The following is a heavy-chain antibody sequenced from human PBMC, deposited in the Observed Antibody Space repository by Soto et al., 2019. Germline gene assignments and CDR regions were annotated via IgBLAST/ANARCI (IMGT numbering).Heavy chain of an antibody. D-gene: IGHD3-3*01. CDR2: IKSNTDGGTT. V-gene: IGHV3-15*07. CDR1: GFTFTNAW. J-gene: IGHJ4*02. Sequence: EVQLVESGGALVKPGGSLTLSCAASGFTFTNAWMNWLRQAPGKGLEWVGRIKSNTDGGTTDYAEPVKGRFTISRDDSKNTLYLQMNRLTTDDTAVYYCATLRLITVFGLLKGYFDYWGQGTLVTVSS. CDR3: ATLRLITVFGLLKGYFDY.